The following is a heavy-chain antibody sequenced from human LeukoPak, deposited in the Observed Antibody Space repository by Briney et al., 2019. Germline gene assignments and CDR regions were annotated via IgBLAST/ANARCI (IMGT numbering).Heavy chain of an antibody. J-gene: IGHJ1*01. CDR3: AKGVSGWSSEYFQH. CDR2: ISGSGGST. Sequence: GGSLRLSCAASGFTFSSYAMSWVRQAPGRGLEWVSAISGSGGSTYYADSVKGRFTISRDNSKNTLYLQMNSLRAEDTAVYYCAKGVSGWSSEYFQHWGQGTLVTVSS. V-gene: IGHV3-23*01. D-gene: IGHD6-19*01. CDR1: GFTFSSYA.